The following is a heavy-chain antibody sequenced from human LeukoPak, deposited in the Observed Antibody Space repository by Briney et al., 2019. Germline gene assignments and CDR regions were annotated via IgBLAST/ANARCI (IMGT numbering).Heavy chain of an antibody. CDR2: INPNSGGT. Sequence: ASVKVSCKASGYTFTGYYMHWVRQAPGQGLEWMGWINPNSGGTNYAQKFQGRVTMTRDTSISTAYMELSRLRSDDTAVYYCARYHDYGDYSDYWGQGTLVTVSS. CDR3: ARYHDYGDYSDY. V-gene: IGHV1-2*02. J-gene: IGHJ4*02. D-gene: IGHD4-17*01. CDR1: GYTFTGYY.